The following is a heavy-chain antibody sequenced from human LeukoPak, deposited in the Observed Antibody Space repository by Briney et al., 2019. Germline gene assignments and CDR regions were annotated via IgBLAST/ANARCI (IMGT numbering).Heavy chain of an antibody. CDR2: INHSGST. CDR1: GGSFSGYY. J-gene: IGHJ4*02. D-gene: IGHD6-13*01. V-gene: IGHV4-34*01. Sequence: SETLSLTCAVYGGSFSGYYWSWIRQPPGKGLEWIGEINHSGSTNYNPSLKSRVTISVDTSKNQFSLKLSSVTAADTAVYYCASIAAATPFDYWGQGTLVTVSS. CDR3: ASIAAATPFDY.